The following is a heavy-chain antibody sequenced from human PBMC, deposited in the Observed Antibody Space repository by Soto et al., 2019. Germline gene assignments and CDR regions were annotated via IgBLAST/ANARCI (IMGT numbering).Heavy chain of an antibody. D-gene: IGHD1-26*01. Sequence: QVQLVQSGAEVKKPGASVKVSCKASGYTFISYGISWVRQAPGQGLEWMGWISGYNGNTKYAQKLQGRVTMTTDTSTSTAYMEPRSLRSADPAVYYCARDLGAQIVEYWGQGTLVTVSS. CDR3: ARDLGAQIVEY. V-gene: IGHV1-18*01. J-gene: IGHJ4*02. CDR1: GYTFISYG. CDR2: ISGYNGNT.